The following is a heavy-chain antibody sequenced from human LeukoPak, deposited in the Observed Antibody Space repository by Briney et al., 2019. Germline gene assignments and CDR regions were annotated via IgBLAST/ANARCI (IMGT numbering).Heavy chain of an antibody. D-gene: IGHD5-18*01. CDR1: GYSISSGYY. V-gene: IGHV4-38-2*02. Sequence: SETLSLTCTVSGYSISSGYYWGWIRQPPGKGLEWIGSIYHSGSTYYNPSLKSRVTISVDTSKNQFSLKLSSVTAADTAVYYCARAQGWIQLWFDYWGQGTLVTVSS. J-gene: IGHJ4*02. CDR3: ARAQGWIQLWFDY. CDR2: IYHSGST.